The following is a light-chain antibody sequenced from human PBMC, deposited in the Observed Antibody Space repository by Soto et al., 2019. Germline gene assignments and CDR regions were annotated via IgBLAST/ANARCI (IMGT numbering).Light chain of an antibody. Sequence: DIQMTQSPSTLSASVGDRVTITCRASQNINSWLAWYQQKPGKAPKLLIYKASSLESGVPSRFSGGGSGTEFTLTISSLQPDDFAAYYCQQYENYPITFGQGTRLEIK. CDR1: QNINSW. V-gene: IGKV1-5*03. CDR2: KAS. CDR3: QQYENYPIT. J-gene: IGKJ5*01.